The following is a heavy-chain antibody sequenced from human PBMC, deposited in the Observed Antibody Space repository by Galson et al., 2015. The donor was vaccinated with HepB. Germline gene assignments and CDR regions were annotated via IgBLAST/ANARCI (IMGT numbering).Heavy chain of an antibody. CDR2: IIPILGVA. Sequence: SVKVSCKASGGTFSSYTISWVRQAPGQGLEWMGRIIPILGVANYAQKFQGRVTITADKSTSTAYMELSSLRSEDTAVYYCSPERYGDYDDNWFDPWGQGTLVTVS. V-gene: IGHV1-69*02. CDR3: SPERYGDYDDNWFDP. D-gene: IGHD4-17*01. J-gene: IGHJ5*02. CDR1: GGTFSSYT.